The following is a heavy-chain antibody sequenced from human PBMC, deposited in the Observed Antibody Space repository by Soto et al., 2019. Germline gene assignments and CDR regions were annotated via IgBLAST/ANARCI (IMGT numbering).Heavy chain of an antibody. CDR2: TIPLLNVA. Sequence: QVQLVQSGAEVKKPGSSVKVSCKASGGTFSTSTFTWVRQALGQGLEWMGRTIPLLNVADYAQDFQGRLTITADKSTSTTYMELTSLTSKDTAVYYCARDSPIGSTFSGYDAIDSWGQGTLVTVSS. CDR3: ARDSPIGSTFSGYDAIDS. J-gene: IGHJ4*02. D-gene: IGHD5-12*01. V-gene: IGHV1-69*08. CDR1: GGTFSTST.